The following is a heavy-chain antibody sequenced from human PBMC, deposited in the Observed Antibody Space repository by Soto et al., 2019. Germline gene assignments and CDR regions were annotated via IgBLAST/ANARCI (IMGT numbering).Heavy chain of an antibody. CDR3: AKGHYYDFWSAKRPYGVYV. CDR2: ISVGGGST. Sequence: GGSLRLSCAGSGFTFNNYAMSLVRQSPGKGLAWVSGISVGGGSTYYADSVKGRFTISRDNSKNTLYLQMNSLRAEDTALYYFAKGHYYDFWSAKRPYGVYVWGLGITVTVSS. CDR1: GFTFNNYA. J-gene: IGHJ6*02. V-gene: IGHV3-23*01. D-gene: IGHD3-3*01.